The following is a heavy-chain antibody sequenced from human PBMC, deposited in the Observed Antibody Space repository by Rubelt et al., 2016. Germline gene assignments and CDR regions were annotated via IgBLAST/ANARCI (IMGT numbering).Heavy chain of an antibody. D-gene: IGHD1-26*01. CDR1: GGSFSGYY. CDR3: ARPSSSGSYGY. Sequence: QVQLQQWGAGLLKPSETLSLTCAVYGGSFSGYYWSWIRQPPGKGLEWIGEINHSGSTNYNPSLKSQVTISVDTSKNQFSLKLSSVTAADTAVYYCARPSSSGSYGYWGQGTLVTVSS. J-gene: IGHJ4*02. CDR2: INHSGST. V-gene: IGHV4-34*01.